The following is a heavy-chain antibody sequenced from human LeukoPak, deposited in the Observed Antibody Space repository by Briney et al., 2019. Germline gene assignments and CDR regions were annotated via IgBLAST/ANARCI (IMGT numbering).Heavy chain of an antibody. J-gene: IGHJ4*02. Sequence: SGGSLRLSCAGSGFTFSSYWMHWVRHAPGKGLVWVSRISTDASSTTYADSVKGRFTISRDNAKGTVYLQMSSLRAEDTAVYYCTGHHQAYSRTYWGQGTLVTVSS. CDR1: GFTFSSYW. CDR3: TGHHQAYSRTY. V-gene: IGHV3-74*01. D-gene: IGHD4-11*01. CDR2: ISTDASST.